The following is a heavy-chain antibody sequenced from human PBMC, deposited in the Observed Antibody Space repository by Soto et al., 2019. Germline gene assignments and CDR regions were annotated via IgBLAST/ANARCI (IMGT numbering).Heavy chain of an antibody. CDR1: GYTFGNYG. CDR3: AKIRGGVGSA. D-gene: IGHD3-10*01. V-gene: IGHV1-18*01. J-gene: IGHJ5*02. CDR2: ISAHIGKT. Sequence: ASVKVSCNASGYTFGNYGMSWVRQGPGQGPEWMGWISAHIGKTNYVENLQGRLTITADESRSTVYMELNNLRSEDTAVYFCAKIRGGVGSAWGQGTLVTVSS.